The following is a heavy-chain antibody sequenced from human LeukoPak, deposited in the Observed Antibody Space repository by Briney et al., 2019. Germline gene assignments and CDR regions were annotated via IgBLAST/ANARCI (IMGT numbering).Heavy chain of an antibody. V-gene: IGHV1-18*01. CDR1: GYTFTDYG. CDR3: ARDLNRYYYDSSGCLDY. J-gene: IGHJ4*02. CDR2: ISAYNGNT. D-gene: IGHD3-22*01. Sequence: ASVKVSCKASGYTFTDYGISWVRQAPGQGLEWMGWISAYNGNTDYAQKFQGRVTMTTDTSTSTAYMELRSLRSDDTAVYYCARDLNRYYYDSSGCLDYWGQGTLVTVSS.